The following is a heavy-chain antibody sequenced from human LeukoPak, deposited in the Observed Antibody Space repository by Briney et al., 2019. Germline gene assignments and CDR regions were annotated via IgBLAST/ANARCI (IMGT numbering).Heavy chain of an antibody. D-gene: IGHD6-19*01. J-gene: IGHJ4*02. V-gene: IGHV3-30*03. CDR2: ISYDGSNK. Sequence: GGSLRLSCAASGFTFSSYGMHWVRQAPGKGLEWVAVISYDGSNKYYADSVKGRFTISRDNSKNTLYLQMNSLRAEDTAVYYCESSGWYEQFDYWGQGALVTVSS. CDR3: ESSGWYEQFDY. CDR1: GFTFSSYG.